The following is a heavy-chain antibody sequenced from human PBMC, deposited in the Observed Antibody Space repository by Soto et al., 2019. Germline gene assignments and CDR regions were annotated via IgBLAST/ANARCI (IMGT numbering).Heavy chain of an antibody. J-gene: IGHJ4*02. V-gene: IGHV4-39*01. D-gene: IGHD4-17*01. Sequence: PSETLSLTCTVSGGSISSSSYYWGWIRQPPGKGLEWIGSIYYSGSTYYNPSLKSRVTISVDTSKNQFSLKLSSVTAADTAVYYCARTDGDYRFGYFDYWGQGTLVTVSS. CDR1: GGSISSSSYY. CDR2: IYYSGST. CDR3: ARTDGDYRFGYFDY.